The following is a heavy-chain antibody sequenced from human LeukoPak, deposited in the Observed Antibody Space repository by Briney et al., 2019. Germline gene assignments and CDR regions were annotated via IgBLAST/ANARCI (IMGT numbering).Heavy chain of an antibody. D-gene: IGHD6-13*01. V-gene: IGHV1-8*03. CDR2: MNPNSGNT. CDR3: ATGSWKSDY. CDR1: GYTFTSYD. J-gene: IGHJ4*02. Sequence: SVKXXCKASGYTFTSYDINWVRQAAGQGLEWMGWMNPNSGNTDYAQKFQGRVTITRNTSISTAYMELSSLRYEDTAVYYCATGSWKSDYWGQGTLVTVSS.